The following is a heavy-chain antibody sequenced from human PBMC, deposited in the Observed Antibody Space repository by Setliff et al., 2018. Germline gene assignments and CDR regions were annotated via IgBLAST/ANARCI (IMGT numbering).Heavy chain of an antibody. CDR3: ANYEQRPRNLDY. CDR1: GFAFRNYA. CDR2: ISGSADKT. V-gene: IGHV3-23*01. Sequence: GGSLRLSCEGSGFAFRNYAMSWVRQAPGKGLEWVSGISGSADKTHYADSVKGRFTISRDNSKNTLYLQMNSLRVEDTALYYCANYEQRPRNLDYWGQGTLVTV. J-gene: IGHJ4*02. D-gene: IGHD6-25*01.